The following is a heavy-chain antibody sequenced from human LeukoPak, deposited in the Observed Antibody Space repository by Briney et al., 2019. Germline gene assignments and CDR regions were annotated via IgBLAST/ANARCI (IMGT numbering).Heavy chain of an antibody. CDR2: INPNSGGT. D-gene: IGHD6-19*01. CDR3: ARDLAGDQVY. V-gene: IGHV1-2*02. CDR1: GFTFSGYY. J-gene: IGHJ4*02. Sequence: ASVKVSSKASGFTFSGYYMHWVRQAPGQGVEWMGWINPNSGGTNYAQEFQGRVTITRDTSISTAYMELSRLRSDDTAVYYCARDLAGDQVYWGQGTLVTVSS.